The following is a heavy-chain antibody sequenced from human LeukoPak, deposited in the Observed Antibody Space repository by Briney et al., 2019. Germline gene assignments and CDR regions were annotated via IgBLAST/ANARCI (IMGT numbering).Heavy chain of an antibody. J-gene: IGHJ4*02. V-gene: IGHV4-34*01. D-gene: IGHD5-12*01. CDR1: GGSFSGYY. Sequence: SETLSRTCAVYGGSFSGYYWSWIRQPPGKGLEWIGEINHSGSTNYNPSLKSRVTISVDTSKNQFSLKLSSVTAADTAVYYCARNMMWNIVATPFDYWGQGTLVTVSS. CDR3: ARNMMWNIVATPFDY. CDR2: INHSGST.